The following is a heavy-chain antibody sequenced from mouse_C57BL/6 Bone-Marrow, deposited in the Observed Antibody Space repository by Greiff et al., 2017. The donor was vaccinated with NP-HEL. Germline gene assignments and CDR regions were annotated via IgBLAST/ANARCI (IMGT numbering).Heavy chain of an antibody. D-gene: IGHD1-1*01. Sequence: QVQLQQSGAELVKPGASVKLSCKASGYTFTEYTIHWVKQRSGQGLEWIGWFYPGSGSIKYNEKFKDKATLTADKSSSTAYMALSRLTSEDSAVYCCARHGDYFGSSDGYFDVCGTGTTVTVSS. V-gene: IGHV1-62-2*01. CDR2: FYPGSGSI. CDR3: ARHGDYFGSSDGYFDV. CDR1: GYTFTEYT. J-gene: IGHJ1*03.